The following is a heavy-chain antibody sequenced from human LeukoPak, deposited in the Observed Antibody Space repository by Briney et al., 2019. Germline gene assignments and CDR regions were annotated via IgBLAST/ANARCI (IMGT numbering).Heavy chain of an antibody. CDR1: GYTFTSYD. D-gene: IGHD6-13*01. CDR3: ATPRVAAAGNHADY. CDR2: MNPNSGNT. J-gene: IGHJ4*02. V-gene: IGHV1-8*01. Sequence: ASVKVSCKASGYTFTSYDINWVRQATGQGLEWMGWMNPNSGNTGPAQKFQGRGTMTRNTSISTAYMELSSLRAEDTAVYYGATPRVAAAGNHADYWGQGTLVTVSS.